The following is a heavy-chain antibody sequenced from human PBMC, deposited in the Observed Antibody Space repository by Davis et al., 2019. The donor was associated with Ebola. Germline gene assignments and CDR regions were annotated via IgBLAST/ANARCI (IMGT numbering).Heavy chain of an antibody. CDR1: GGTFSSYA. CDR3: ARDTPTQWGGADY. D-gene: IGHD1-26*01. J-gene: IGHJ4*02. V-gene: IGHV1-69*13. CDR2: IIPIFDTA. Sequence: SVKVSCKASGGTFSSYAISWVRQAPGQGLEWVGGIIPIFDTASYAHNFQDRVTITADESRITAYLELSSLRSEDTAVYYCARDTPTQWGGADYWGQGTLVTVSS.